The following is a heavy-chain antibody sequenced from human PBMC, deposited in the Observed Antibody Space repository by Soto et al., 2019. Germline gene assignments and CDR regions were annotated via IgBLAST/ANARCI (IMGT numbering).Heavy chain of an antibody. Sequence: EVQLVESGGGLVKPGESLRVSCVVSGFTFSNAWMSWVSQAPGKGLEWVGRIKRKSDGGTTDYAAPVKGRFTISRDDSKNTLYLQMNSLKTEDTAVYYCTTAATTVTTIDYWGQGTLVTVSS. CDR3: TTAATTVTTIDY. J-gene: IGHJ4*02. CDR1: GFTFSNAW. D-gene: IGHD4-17*01. V-gene: IGHV3-15*01. CDR2: IKRKSDGGTT.